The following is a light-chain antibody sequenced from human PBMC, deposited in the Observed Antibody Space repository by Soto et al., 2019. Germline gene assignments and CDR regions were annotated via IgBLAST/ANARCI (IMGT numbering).Light chain of an antibody. CDR1: QSLVKTDGITY. V-gene: IGKV2-30*01. J-gene: IGKJ5*01. Sequence: DVVMSQSPLSLPVTLGQPASISCRSSQSLVKTDGITYLNWFHQRPGQSPRRLINRVSRRDSGVPDRFSGSGSGTDFTLKISSLQPEDFANYSCQQSYSTTWTFGQGTRLEIK. CDR2: RVS. CDR3: QQSYSTTWT.